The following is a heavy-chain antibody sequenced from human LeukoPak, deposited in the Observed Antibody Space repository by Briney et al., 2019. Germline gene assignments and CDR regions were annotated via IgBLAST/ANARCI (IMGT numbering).Heavy chain of an antibody. CDR3: ARAPVGGTLDY. D-gene: IGHD1-26*01. CDR1: GESFSGYY. V-gene: IGHV4-34*01. J-gene: IGHJ4*02. Sequence: PSETLSLTCAVYGESFSGYYWTWIRQPPGQGLEWIGEVDRGGTTNYNPSLKSRVIISVDTSKNQFSLKLGSLTAADTAVYYCARAPVGGTLDYWGQGILVTVSS. CDR2: VDRGGTT.